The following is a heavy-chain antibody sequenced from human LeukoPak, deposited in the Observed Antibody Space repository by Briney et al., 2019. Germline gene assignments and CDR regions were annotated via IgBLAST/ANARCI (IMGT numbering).Heavy chain of an antibody. V-gene: IGHV1-69*05. CDR2: IIPIFGTA. D-gene: IGHD3-10*01. Sequence: SVKVSCKASGGTFSSYAINWVRQAPGQGLEWMGGIIPIFGTANYAQKFQGRVTMTRDTSISTAYMELSRLRSDDTAVYYCARGSGSRWFDPWGQGTLVTVSS. J-gene: IGHJ5*02. CDR1: GGTFSSYA. CDR3: ARGSGSRWFDP.